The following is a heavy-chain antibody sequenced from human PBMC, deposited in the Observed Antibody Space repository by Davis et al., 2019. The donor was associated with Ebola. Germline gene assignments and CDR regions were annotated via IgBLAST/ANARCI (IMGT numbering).Heavy chain of an antibody. V-gene: IGHV1-69*13. Sequence: SVKVSCKASGGTFSSYAISWVRQAPGQGLEWMGGIIPIFGTANYAQKFQGRVTITADESTSTAYMELSSLRSEDTAVYYCAREKVVVVVVAATGYYYYGMDVWGQGTTVTVSS. D-gene: IGHD2-15*01. CDR1: GGTFSSYA. CDR3: AREKVVVVVVAATGYYYYGMDV. CDR2: IIPIFGTA. J-gene: IGHJ6*02.